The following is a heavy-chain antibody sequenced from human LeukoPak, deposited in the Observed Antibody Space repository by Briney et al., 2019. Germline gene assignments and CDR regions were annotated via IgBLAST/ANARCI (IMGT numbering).Heavy chain of an antibody. J-gene: IGHJ4*02. CDR1: GGSISSSNW. Sequence: SGTLSLTCAVSGGSISSSNWWSWVRPPPGKGLEWIGEIYHSGSTNYNPSLKSRVTISVDTSKNQFSLKLTSVTAADTAVYYCARVRGYCSSTICYRYYFDYWGQGTLVTVSS. V-gene: IGHV4-4*02. CDR2: IYHSGST. D-gene: IGHD2-2*01. CDR3: ARVRGYCSSTICYRYYFDY.